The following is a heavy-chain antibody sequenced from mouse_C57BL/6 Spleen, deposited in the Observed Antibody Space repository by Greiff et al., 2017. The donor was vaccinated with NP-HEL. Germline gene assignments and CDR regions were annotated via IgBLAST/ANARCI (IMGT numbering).Heavy chain of an antibody. V-gene: IGHV14-3*01. D-gene: IGHD1-1*01. CDR1: GFNIKNTY. CDR2: IDPANGNT. CDR3: ARTTVVPDWYFDV. Sequence: VQLKESVAELVRPGASVKLSCTASGFNIKNTYMHWVKQRPEQGLEWIGRIDPANGNTKYAPKFQGKATITADTSSNTAYLQLSSLTSEDTAIYYCARTTVVPDWYFDVWGTGTTVTVSS. J-gene: IGHJ1*03.